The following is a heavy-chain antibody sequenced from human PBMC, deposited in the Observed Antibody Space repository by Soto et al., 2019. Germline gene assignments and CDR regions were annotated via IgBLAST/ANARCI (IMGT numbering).Heavy chain of an antibody. V-gene: IGHV3-23*01. CDR3: AKDGKYNLNYFILSSPYCYYIDV. J-gene: IGHJ6*03. CDR1: GVTFSSYA. D-gene: IGHD1-7*01. Sequence: GGAVGLSCAASGVTFSSYAMSWVRQAPGKGLEWVSAISGSGGSTYYAGSGKGRFTSSRDNSKNTLYLQMNSLRAEDTAVYYCAKDGKYNLNYFILSSPYCYYIDVWGKGTTVTVSS. CDR2: ISGSGGST.